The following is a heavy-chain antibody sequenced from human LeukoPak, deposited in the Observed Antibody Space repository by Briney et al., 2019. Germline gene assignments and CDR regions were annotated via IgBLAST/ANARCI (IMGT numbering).Heavy chain of an antibody. CDR3: ARDGTGTVGYFQH. V-gene: IGHV1-69*05. D-gene: IGHD1-14*01. CDR1: GYTFTSYG. J-gene: IGHJ1*01. Sequence: ASVKVSCKASGYTFTSYGISWVRQAPGQGLEWMGGIIPIFGTANYAQKFQGRVTITTDESTSTAYMELSSLRSEDTAVYYCARDGTGTVGYFQHWGQGTLVTVSS. CDR2: IIPIFGTA.